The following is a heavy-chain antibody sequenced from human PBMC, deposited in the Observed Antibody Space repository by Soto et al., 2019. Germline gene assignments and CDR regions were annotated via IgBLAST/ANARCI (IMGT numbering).Heavy chain of an antibody. CDR1: GYTFTLYT. Sequence: QVQIVQSGAEVKKPGASVKVSCKTSGYTFTLYTIHWVRQAPGQRLEWMGWINTGNGNTKYSHRFQGRVTMRRDTSASTAYMELSSLTSEDTAVYYCAKLGGGYIFGPYLDFWGQGTLVTVSS. D-gene: IGHD5-18*01. V-gene: IGHV1-3*04. J-gene: IGHJ4*02. CDR3: AKLGGGYIFGPYLDF. CDR2: INTGNGNT.